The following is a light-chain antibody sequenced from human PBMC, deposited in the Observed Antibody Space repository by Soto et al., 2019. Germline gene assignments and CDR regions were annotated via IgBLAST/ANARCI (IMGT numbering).Light chain of an antibody. Sequence: EIVLTQSPGTLSLSPGEGATLSCRASQSVSGSSLTWYQQKRGQAPRLLIYGASTRATGIPDRFSGSGSGTDFTLTISRLEPEDFAVYYCNQYHSSFTFGGGTKVEIK. J-gene: IGKJ4*01. CDR3: NQYHSSFT. CDR2: GAS. CDR1: QSVSGSS. V-gene: IGKV3-20*01.